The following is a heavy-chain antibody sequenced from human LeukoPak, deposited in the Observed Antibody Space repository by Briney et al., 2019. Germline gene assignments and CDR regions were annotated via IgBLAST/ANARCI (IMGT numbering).Heavy chain of an antibody. J-gene: IGHJ4*02. CDR2: ISNSGGST. CDR3: AKDQPRSGWAFDY. Sequence: GGSLRLSCAVSGFTFSDNAMSWVRQPPGKGLEWVSAISNSGGSTHYADSVKGRFTISRDNSKNTLYLQMNSLRAEDTAVYYCAKDQPRSGWAFDYWGQGTLVTVSS. CDR1: GFTFSDNA. V-gene: IGHV3-23*01. D-gene: IGHD6-19*01.